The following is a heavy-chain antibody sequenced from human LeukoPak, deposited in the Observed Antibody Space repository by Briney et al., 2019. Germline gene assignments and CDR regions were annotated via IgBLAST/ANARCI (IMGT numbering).Heavy chain of an antibody. Sequence: SETLPLTCAVYGGSFSGYYWSWIRQPPGKGLEWIGEINHSGSTNYNPSLKSRVTISVDTSKNQFSLKLSSVTAADTAVYYCARGKATYYDILTGYCLDYWGQGTLVTVSS. D-gene: IGHD3-9*01. J-gene: IGHJ4*02. CDR2: INHSGST. V-gene: IGHV4-34*01. CDR3: ARGKATYYDILTGYCLDY. CDR1: GGSFSGYY.